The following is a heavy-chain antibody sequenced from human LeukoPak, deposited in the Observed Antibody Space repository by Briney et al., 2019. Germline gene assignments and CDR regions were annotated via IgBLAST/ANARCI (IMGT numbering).Heavy chain of an antibody. D-gene: IGHD1-14*01. CDR1: GFTFSSCG. CDR2: IGPTGTDR. Sequence: PGGSLRLSCAASGFTFSSCGFNWVRQAPGKGLEWVSSIGPTGTDRYCAESVRGRFTISRDNAKNSMYLQIDSLRDEDTAVYYCATETIGRHYDYWGQGTLLTVSS. J-gene: IGHJ4*02. CDR3: ATETIGRHYDY. V-gene: IGHV3-21*01.